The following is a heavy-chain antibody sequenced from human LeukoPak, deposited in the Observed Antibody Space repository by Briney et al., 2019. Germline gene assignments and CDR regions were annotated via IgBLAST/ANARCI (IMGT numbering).Heavy chain of an antibody. J-gene: IGHJ4*02. CDR3: AKDRGPTGTYYFDY. D-gene: IGHD1-1*01. CDR1: GFTFSSYS. Sequence: GGSLRLSCAASGFTFSSYSMNWVRQAPGKGLEWVAVISYDGSNKYYADSVKGRFTISRDNSKNTLYLQMNSLRAEDTAVYYCAKDRGPTGTYYFDYWGQGTLVTVSS. CDR2: ISYDGSNK. V-gene: IGHV3-30*18.